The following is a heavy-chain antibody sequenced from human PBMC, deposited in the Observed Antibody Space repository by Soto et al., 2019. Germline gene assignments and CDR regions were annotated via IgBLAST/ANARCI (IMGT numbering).Heavy chain of an antibody. Sequence: GGSLRLSCAASGFTFADSAMHWVRQAPGKGLEWVSGISWNSRSIDYADSVKGRFTISRDNAKNSLFLQVNNLRPEDTALYYCTKGYYGSGSSYFDYWGRGALVTVSS. CDR2: ISWNSRSI. CDR3: TKGYYGSGSSYFDY. J-gene: IGHJ4*02. CDR1: GFTFADSA. D-gene: IGHD3-10*01. V-gene: IGHV3-9*01.